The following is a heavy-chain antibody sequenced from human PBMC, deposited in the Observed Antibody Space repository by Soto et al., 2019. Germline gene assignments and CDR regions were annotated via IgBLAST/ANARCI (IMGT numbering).Heavy chain of an antibody. CDR3: ARTDYDFWSGYRGYYGMDV. CDR2: IWYDGSNK. Sequence: QVQLVESGGGVVQPGRSLRLSCAASGFTFSSYGMHWVRQAPGKGLEWVAVIWYDGSNKYYADSVKGRFTIPRDNSKNTLYLQMNSLRGEDTAVYYCARTDYDFWSGYRGYYGMDVWGQGTTVTVSS. D-gene: IGHD3-3*01. V-gene: IGHV3-33*01. CDR1: GFTFSSYG. J-gene: IGHJ6*02.